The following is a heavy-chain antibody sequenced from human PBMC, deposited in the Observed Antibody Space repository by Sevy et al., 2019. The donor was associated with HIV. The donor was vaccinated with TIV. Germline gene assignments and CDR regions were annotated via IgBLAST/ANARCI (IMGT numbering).Heavy chain of an antibody. CDR3: AREDIVLGEDNYYGMDV. D-gene: IGHD3-16*01. CDR1: GFSVSSNY. V-gene: IGHV3-53*01. CDR2: LYSGGRI. Sequence: GESLKISCAASGFSVSSNYMSWVRQAPGKGPEWVSVLYSGGRISYVDSVQGRFTISRDNSKNTLYLQMNSLRAEDTAVYYCAREDIVLGEDNYYGMDVWGQGTTVTVSS. J-gene: IGHJ6*02.